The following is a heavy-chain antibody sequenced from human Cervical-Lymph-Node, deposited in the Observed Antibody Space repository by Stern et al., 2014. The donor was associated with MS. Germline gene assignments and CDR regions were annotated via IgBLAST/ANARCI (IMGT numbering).Heavy chain of an antibody. D-gene: IGHD2-15*01. CDR2: IFHSGGRT. CDR1: GGSSSSSSYF. Sequence: QVQLQESGPGLVKPSETLSLTCTVSGGSSSSSSYFWGWIRQPPGKGLEWIGNIFHSGGRTYYNPSLKRRVTISGTPSNNQSSPRLTSVTAADTAVYYCARLGYCSGGSCSYWYFDLWGRGTLVTVSS. V-gene: IGHV4-39*01. CDR3: ARLGYCSGGSCSYWYFDL. J-gene: IGHJ2*01.